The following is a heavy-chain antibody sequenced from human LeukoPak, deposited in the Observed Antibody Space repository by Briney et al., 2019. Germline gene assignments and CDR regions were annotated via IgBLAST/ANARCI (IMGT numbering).Heavy chain of an antibody. D-gene: IGHD4-17*01. CDR3: ARDLYGDDYYYYYGMDV. V-gene: IGHV1-18*04. CDR1: GYTFTSYG. J-gene: IGHJ6*04. Sequence: ASVKVSCKASGYTFTSYGISWVRQAPGQGLEWMGWISAYNGNTNYAQKLQGRVTMTTDTSTSTAYMELRSLRSDDTAVYYCARDLYGDDYYYYYGMDVWGKGTMVTVSS. CDR2: ISAYNGNT.